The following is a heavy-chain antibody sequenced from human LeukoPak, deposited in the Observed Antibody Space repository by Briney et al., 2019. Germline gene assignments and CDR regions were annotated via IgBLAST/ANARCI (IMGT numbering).Heavy chain of an antibody. CDR2: ISYDGSNK. D-gene: IGHD6-13*01. V-gene: IGHV3-30*18. CDR3: VKLMGYSSSWYGFDY. Sequence: PGGSLRLSCAASGFTFSSYGMHWVRQAPGKGLEWVAVISYDGSNKYYADSVKGRFTISRDNSKNTLYLQMSSLRAEDTAVYYCVKLMGYSSSWYGFDYWGQGTLVTVSS. J-gene: IGHJ4*02. CDR1: GFTFSSYG.